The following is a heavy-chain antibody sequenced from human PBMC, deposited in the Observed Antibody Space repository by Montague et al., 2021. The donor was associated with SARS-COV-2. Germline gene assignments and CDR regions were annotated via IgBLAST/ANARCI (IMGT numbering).Heavy chain of an antibody. Sequence: SETLSLTCAVSSGSFRGYYWSWIRQPPGKGPEWIGEINHSGSTTYNPSLESRVSISVDTSNKQFSLKVTSVTAADTAVYYCARLGAITLVRGITKADFSNYCLDAGGQGTTVTVSS. V-gene: IGHV4-34*01. CDR2: INHSGST. J-gene: IGHJ6*02. CDR1: SGSFRGYY. D-gene: IGHD3-10*01. CDR3: ARLGAITLVRGITKADFSNYCLDA.